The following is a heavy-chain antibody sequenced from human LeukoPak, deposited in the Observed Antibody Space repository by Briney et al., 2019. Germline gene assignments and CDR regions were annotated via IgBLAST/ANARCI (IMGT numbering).Heavy chain of an antibody. CDR3: ARDQRDYGSGSYIDY. D-gene: IGHD3-10*01. J-gene: IGHJ4*02. Sequence: SETLSLTCTVSGGSVSSGSYYWSWIRQPPGKGPEWIGYIYYSGSTNYNPSLKSRVTISVDTSKNQFSLRLSSVTAADTAVYYCARDQRDYGSGSYIDYWGQGTLVTVSS. V-gene: IGHV4-61*01. CDR2: IYYSGST. CDR1: GGSVSSGSYY.